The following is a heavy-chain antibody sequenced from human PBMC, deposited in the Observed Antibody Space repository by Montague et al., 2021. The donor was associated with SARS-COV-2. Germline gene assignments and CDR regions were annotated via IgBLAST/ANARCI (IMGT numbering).Heavy chain of an antibody. Sequence: SETLSLTCAVYDGSFSGYYWSWIRQPPGKGLEWIGELNHSGSTNYNPSLKSRVTISVDTSKNQFSLKLNSVSAADTAVYYCARGQVTIFGVLIMLPAAGALDIWGQGTMVTVSS. D-gene: IGHD3-3*01. V-gene: IGHV4-34*01. CDR3: ARGQVTIFGVLIMLPAAGALDI. CDR2: LNHSGST. J-gene: IGHJ3*02. CDR1: DGSFSGYY.